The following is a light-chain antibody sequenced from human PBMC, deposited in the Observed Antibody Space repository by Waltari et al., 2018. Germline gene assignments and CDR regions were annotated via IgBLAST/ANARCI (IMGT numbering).Light chain of an antibody. Sequence: DIVMTQSPDSLTVSLGERATINCKSSQSVLSSSNNKNYVAWYQQKPGQPPKVVMYCASNREIGVPDRFSGRGSGTDFTLNISSLQAEDVAVYYCHQYYTTPQAFGQGTKVEIK. CDR3: HQYYTTPQA. CDR1: QSVLSSSNNKNY. J-gene: IGKJ1*01. V-gene: IGKV4-1*01. CDR2: CAS.